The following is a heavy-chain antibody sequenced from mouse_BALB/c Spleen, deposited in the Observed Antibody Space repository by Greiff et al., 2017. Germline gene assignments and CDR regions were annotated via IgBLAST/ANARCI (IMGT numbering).Heavy chain of an antibody. D-gene: IGHD1-2*01. Sequence: VQLKESGAELVKPGASVKLSCTASGFNIKDTYMHWVKQSPEQGLEWIGRIDPANGNTKYDPKFQGKATITADTSSNTAYLQLSSLTSEDTAVYYCARPYYYGSRYAMDYWGQGTSVTVSS. CDR1: GFNIKDTY. CDR3: ARPYYYGSRYAMDY. V-gene: IGHV14-3*02. J-gene: IGHJ4*01. CDR2: IDPANGNT.